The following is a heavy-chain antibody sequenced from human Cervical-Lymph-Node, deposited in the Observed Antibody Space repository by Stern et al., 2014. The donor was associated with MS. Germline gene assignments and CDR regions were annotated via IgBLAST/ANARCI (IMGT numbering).Heavy chain of an antibody. CDR2: ISTESSYI. CDR3: ARRGGGIAVAGSLAY. J-gene: IGHJ4*02. V-gene: IGHV3-21*01. CDR1: GFPLDTYT. D-gene: IGHD6-13*01. Sequence: VQLVESGGDLVKPGESLRLSCAASGFPLDTYTMHWVRQAPGRGLEWVSSISTESSYINYSDSVKSRFTISRDYAENSLYLQMNSLRVDDTAMYYCARRGGGIAVAGSLAYWAQGTLVIVSS.